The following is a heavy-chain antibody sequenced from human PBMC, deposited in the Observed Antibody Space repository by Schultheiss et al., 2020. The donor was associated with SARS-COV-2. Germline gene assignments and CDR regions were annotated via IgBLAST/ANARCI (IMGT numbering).Heavy chain of an antibody. V-gene: IGHV3-30*07. CDR2: IWYDGSNK. CDR1: GFTFSSYA. J-gene: IGHJ3*02. D-gene: IGHD5-18*01. CDR3: ARVNTAMVLLGAFDI. Sequence: GESLKISCAASGFTFSSYAMHWVRQAPGKGLEWVAVIWYDGSNKYYADSVKGRFTISRDNSKNTLYLQMNSLRAEDTAVYYCARVNTAMVLLGAFDIWGQGTMVTVSS.